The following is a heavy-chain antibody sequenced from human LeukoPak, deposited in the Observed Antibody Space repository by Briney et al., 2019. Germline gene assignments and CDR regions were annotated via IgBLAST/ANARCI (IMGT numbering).Heavy chain of an antibody. CDR1: GFSVTNYY. CDR3: TRDPDA. CDR2: VYGGGDT. Sequence: GGSLRLSCAASGFSVTNYYMSWVRQAPGKGLEWVSVVYGGGDTFHADSVKGRFTLSRDNSKNTLYLQMNSLRAEDTAVFYRTRDPDAWGQRTLVTVSS. J-gene: IGHJ5*02. V-gene: IGHV3-66*01.